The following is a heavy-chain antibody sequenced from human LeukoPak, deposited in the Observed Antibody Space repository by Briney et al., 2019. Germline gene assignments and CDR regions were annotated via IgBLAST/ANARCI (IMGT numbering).Heavy chain of an antibody. CDR2: ISSSGSTI. V-gene: IGHV3-11*01. D-gene: IGHD3-22*01. CDR3: ARTYYYDSSGYLIDY. Sequence: PGGSLRLSCAASGFTFSDYYMSWIRQAPGKGLEWVSYISSSGSTIYYADSVKGRFTISRDNAKNSLYLQMNSLRAEDTAVYCCARTYYYDSSGYLIDYWGQGTLVTVSS. J-gene: IGHJ4*02. CDR1: GFTFSDYY.